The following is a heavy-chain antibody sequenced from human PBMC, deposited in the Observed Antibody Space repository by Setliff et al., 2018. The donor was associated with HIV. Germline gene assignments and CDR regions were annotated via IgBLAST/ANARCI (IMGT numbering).Heavy chain of an antibody. CDR1: GYMFIAYG. V-gene: IGHV1-18*01. CDR3: ARDTLTMVRGVMFVPTESYLGMDV. Sequence: ASVKVSCKTSGYMFIAYGMSWVRRAPGQGLEWMGWIGPYNGRTEYAQEFQGRVSLTIDTSASTAYMELRSLRSDDTAVYYCARDTLTMVRGVMFVPTESYLGMDVWGQGTTVTVSS. CDR2: IGPYNGRT. D-gene: IGHD3-10*01. J-gene: IGHJ6*02.